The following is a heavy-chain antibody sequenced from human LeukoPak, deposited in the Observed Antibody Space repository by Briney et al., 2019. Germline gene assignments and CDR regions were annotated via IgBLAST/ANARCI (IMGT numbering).Heavy chain of an antibody. CDR2: ISAYNGNT. D-gene: IGHD6-19*01. CDR1: GYTFTSYG. CDR3: ARVSQWLGPDYYYYGIDV. V-gene: IGHV1-18*01. Sequence: ASVKVSCKASGYTFTSYGISWVRQAPGQGLEWMGWISAYNGNTNYAQKLQGRVTMTTDTSTSTAYMELRSLRSDDTAVYYCARVSQWLGPDYYYYGIDVWGQGTTVTVSS. J-gene: IGHJ6*02.